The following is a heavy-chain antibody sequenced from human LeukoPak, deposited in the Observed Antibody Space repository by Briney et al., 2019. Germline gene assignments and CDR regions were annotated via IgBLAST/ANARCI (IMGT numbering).Heavy chain of an antibody. Sequence: PSETLSLTCSVSGGSISSGGYYWSWIRQHPGKGLEWIGYIYYSGSTNYNPSLKSRVTISVDTSKNQFSLKLSSVTAADTAVYYCARHSAVADPFDYWGQGTLVTVSS. J-gene: IGHJ4*02. CDR3: ARHSAVADPFDY. CDR1: GGSISSGGYY. D-gene: IGHD6-19*01. CDR2: IYYSGST. V-gene: IGHV4-61*08.